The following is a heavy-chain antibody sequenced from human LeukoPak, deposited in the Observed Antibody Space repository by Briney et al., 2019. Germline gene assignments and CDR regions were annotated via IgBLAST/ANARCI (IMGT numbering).Heavy chain of an antibody. D-gene: IGHD3-22*01. CDR2: IYYSGST. CDR1: GGSISSYY. V-gene: IGHV4-59*01. CDR3: ARDVSDDSSGYLNWFDP. Sequence: SETLSLTCTVSGGSISSYYWSWIRQPPGKGLEWIGYIYYSGSTNYNPSLKSRVTISVDTSKNQFSLKLSSVTAADTAVYYCARDVSDDSSGYLNWFDPRGQGTLVTVSS. J-gene: IGHJ5*02.